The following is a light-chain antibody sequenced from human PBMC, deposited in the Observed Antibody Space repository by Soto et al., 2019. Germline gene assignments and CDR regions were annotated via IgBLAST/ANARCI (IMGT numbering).Light chain of an antibody. J-gene: IGKJ2*01. Sequence: EIVLTQSPGTLSLSPGERATLSCRASQSVSSSYLGWYQQKPGQAPRLLIYGGSSRATGIPDRFSDSGSGTDLTLTISRLEPEDFAVYYCQQYGSLPRTFGQGTKLEIK. CDR2: GGS. V-gene: IGKV3-20*01. CDR1: QSVSSSY. CDR3: QQYGSLPRT.